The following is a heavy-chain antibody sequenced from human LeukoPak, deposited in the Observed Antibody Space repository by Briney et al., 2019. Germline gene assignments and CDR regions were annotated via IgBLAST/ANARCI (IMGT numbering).Heavy chain of an antibody. CDR2: IYYSGST. Sequence: PSETLSLTCAVSGGSISSSSYYWGWIRQPPGKGLEWIGSIYYSGSTYYNPSLKSRVTISVDTSKNQFSLKLSSVTAADTAVYYCASHVYYDILTGYYKGYYFDYWGQGTLVTVSS. V-gene: IGHV4-39*01. J-gene: IGHJ4*02. D-gene: IGHD3-9*01. CDR1: GGSISSSSYY. CDR3: ASHVYYDILTGYYKGYYFDY.